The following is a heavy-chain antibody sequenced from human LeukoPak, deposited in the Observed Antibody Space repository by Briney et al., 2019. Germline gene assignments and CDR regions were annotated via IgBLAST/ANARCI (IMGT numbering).Heavy chain of an antibody. V-gene: IGHV4-31*03. D-gene: IGHD4-17*01. CDR2: IYYSGST. J-gene: IGHJ2*01. CDR3: ASPKTYATDDWYFDL. Sequence: SQTLSLTCTVSGGSISSGGYYWSWIRQHPGKGLEWIGYIYYSGSTYYNPSLKRRVTISVDTSKNQFSLKLSSVTAADTAVYYCASPKTYATDDWYFDLWGRGTLVTVSS. CDR1: GGSISSGGYY.